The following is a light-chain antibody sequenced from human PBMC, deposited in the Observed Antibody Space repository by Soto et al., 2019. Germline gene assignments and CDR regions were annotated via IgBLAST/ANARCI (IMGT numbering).Light chain of an antibody. CDR3: QQYHNWPPQYT. V-gene: IGKV3-15*01. J-gene: IGKJ2*01. CDR1: QSVASN. CDR2: GAS. Sequence: EIVMTQSPASLSVSPGDGATLSCRASQSVASNVAWYQQKPGQSPRLLIHGASTRAVGVPARFSGSGSGTDFTLTINSLQSEDVAVYYCQQYHNWPPQYTFGQGTKLQIK.